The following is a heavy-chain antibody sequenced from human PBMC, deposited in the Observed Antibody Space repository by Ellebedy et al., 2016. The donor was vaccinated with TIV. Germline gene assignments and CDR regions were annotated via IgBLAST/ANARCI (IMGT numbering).Heavy chain of an antibody. CDR1: GFTFSSYA. J-gene: IGHJ4*02. CDR2: IRSDGINK. V-gene: IGHV3-64D*09. CDR3: VKDERLNTFRGAIY. Sequence: GESLKISCSASGFTFSSYAMHWVRQAPGKGLEVVSVIRSDGINKVHADSLKGRFTISRDNSRNMVYLQMRSLKPDDTAVYYCVKDERLNTFRGAIYWGQGTLVTVSS. D-gene: IGHD3-16*01.